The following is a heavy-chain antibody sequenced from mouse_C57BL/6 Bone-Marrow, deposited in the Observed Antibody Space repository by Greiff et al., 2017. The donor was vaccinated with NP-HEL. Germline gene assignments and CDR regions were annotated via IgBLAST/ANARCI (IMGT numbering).Heavy chain of an antibody. CDR2: ISSGGSYT. V-gene: IGHV5-6*01. CDR3: ARERSTY. J-gene: IGHJ2*01. Sequence: EVMLVESGGDLVKPGGSLKLSCAASGFTFSSYGMSWVRQTPDKRLEWVATISSGGSYTYYPDSVKGRFTISRDNAKNTLYLQMSSLESEDTAMYYCARERSTYWGQGTTLTVSS. CDR1: GFTFSSYG. D-gene: IGHD5-1*01.